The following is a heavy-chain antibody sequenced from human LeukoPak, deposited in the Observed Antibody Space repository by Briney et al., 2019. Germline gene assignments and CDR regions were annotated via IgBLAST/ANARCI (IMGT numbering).Heavy chain of an antibody. CDR2: IYYSGST. Sequence: SEALSLTCTVSGASIRSGDYYWSWIRQPPGKGLEWIGSIYYSGSTYYNPSLKSRVTISVDTSKNQFSLKLSSVTAADTAVYYCARGEVEMALYWGQGTLVTVSS. V-gene: IGHV4-30-4*01. D-gene: IGHD5-24*01. CDR3: ARGEVEMALY. CDR1: GASIRSGDYY. J-gene: IGHJ4*02.